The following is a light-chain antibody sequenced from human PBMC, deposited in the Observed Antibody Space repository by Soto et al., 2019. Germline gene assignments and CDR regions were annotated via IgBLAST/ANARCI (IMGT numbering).Light chain of an antibody. Sequence: ANRTISSNLSRDEQKAGKDPRFLIYGASTRATGIPARFSGSGSGTEFTLTISSLQSEDFSVYYCQHYNNWFRTFGGGTKVDIK. CDR1: RTISSN. J-gene: IGKJ4*01. CDR2: GAS. V-gene: IGKV3-15*01. CDR3: QHYNNWFRT.